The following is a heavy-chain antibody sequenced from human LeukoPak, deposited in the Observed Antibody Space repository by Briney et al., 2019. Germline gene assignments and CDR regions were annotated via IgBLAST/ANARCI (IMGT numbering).Heavy chain of an antibody. Sequence: GESLKISCKGSGYSFTSYWIGWVRQMPGKGLEWMGVIYPGDSDTRYRPSFQGQVTISADKSISTAYLQWSSLKASDTAMYYCARRGIAARPNAYYYYYMDVWGKGTTVTVSS. CDR3: ARRGIAARPNAYYYYYMDV. CDR1: GYSFTSYW. CDR2: IYPGDSDT. D-gene: IGHD6-6*01. J-gene: IGHJ6*03. V-gene: IGHV5-51*03.